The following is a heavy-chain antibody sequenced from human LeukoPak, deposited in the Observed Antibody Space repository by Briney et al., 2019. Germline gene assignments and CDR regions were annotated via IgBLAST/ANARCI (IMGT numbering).Heavy chain of an antibody. CDR1: GFTFSSYA. D-gene: IGHD3-22*01. Sequence: GGSLRLSCAASGFTFSSYAMSWVRQAPGKGLEWVSAISGSGGSTYYADSVKGRFTISRDNSKNTLYLQMNSLRAEDTAVYYCASYDSSGYHAFDIWGQGTMVTVSS. J-gene: IGHJ3*02. CDR2: ISGSGGST. CDR3: ASYDSSGYHAFDI. V-gene: IGHV3-23*01.